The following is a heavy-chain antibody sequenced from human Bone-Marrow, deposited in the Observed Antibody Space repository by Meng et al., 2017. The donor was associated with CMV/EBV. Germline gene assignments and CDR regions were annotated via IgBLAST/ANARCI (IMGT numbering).Heavy chain of an antibody. Sequence: WGSLRLSCAASGVTFSSYSMNWVRQAPGKGLEWVSYISSSSSTIYYADSVKGRFTISRENAKNSLYLQMNSLGAEDTAVYYCARVSRSLYYYYGMDVWGPGNTVTVSS. J-gene: IGHJ6*02. CDR2: ISSSSSTI. V-gene: IGHV3-48*04. D-gene: IGHD6-13*01. CDR3: ARVSRSLYYYYGMDV. CDR1: GVTFSSYS.